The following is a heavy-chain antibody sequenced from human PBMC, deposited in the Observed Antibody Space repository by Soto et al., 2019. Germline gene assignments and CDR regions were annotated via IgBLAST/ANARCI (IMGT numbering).Heavy chain of an antibody. CDR2: INHSRST. Sequence: QVQLQQWGAGLLKPSETLSLTCAVYGGSFSGYYWSWIRQPPGKGLEWIGEINHSRSTNYNPSLKSRVTISVDTSKNQFSLKLSSLTAADTAVYYCSSHPYRSGMYVWGPLTTVPVSS. CDR1: GGSFSGYY. CDR3: SSHPYRSGMYV. J-gene: IGHJ6*02. D-gene: IGHD1-26*01. V-gene: IGHV4-34*01.